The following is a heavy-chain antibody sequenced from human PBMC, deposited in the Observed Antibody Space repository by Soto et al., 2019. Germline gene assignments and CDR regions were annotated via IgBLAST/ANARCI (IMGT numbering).Heavy chain of an antibody. Sequence: ASVKVSCKASGYTFTSYAMHWVRQAPGQRLEWMGWINAGNGNTKYSQKFQGRVTITRDTSASTAYMELSSLRSEDTAVYYCARDHSSGWVQGSYMDGWGKGTTVTVSS. CDR1: GYTFTSYA. V-gene: IGHV1-3*01. J-gene: IGHJ6*03. CDR3: ARDHSSGWVQGSYMDG. CDR2: INAGNGNT. D-gene: IGHD6-19*01.